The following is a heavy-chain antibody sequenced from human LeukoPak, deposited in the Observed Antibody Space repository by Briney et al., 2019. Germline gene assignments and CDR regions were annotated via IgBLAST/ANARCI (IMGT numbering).Heavy chain of an antibody. CDR1: GGSISSGGYY. J-gene: IGHJ5*02. CDR3: ARATYYGHWFDP. Sequence: SEPLSLTCTVSGGSISSGGYYWSWIRQHPGKGLEWIGYIYYSGSTYYNPSLKSRVTISVDTSKNQFSLKLSSVTAADTAVYYCARATYYGHWFDPWGQGTLVTVSS. V-gene: IGHV4-31*03. CDR2: IYYSGST. D-gene: IGHD3-3*01.